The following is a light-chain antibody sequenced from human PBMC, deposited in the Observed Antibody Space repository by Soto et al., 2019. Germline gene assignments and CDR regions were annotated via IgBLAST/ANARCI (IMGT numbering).Light chain of an antibody. Sequence: QPVLTQSPSASASLGASVKLTCTLSSGHSSYAIAWHQQQPEKGPRYLMKLNSDGSHSKWDGIPDRFSGSSSGAERYLTISSLQSEDEADYYCQTWGTGIVVFGGGTKLTVL. CDR3: QTWGTGIVV. J-gene: IGLJ2*01. V-gene: IGLV4-69*01. CDR1: SGHSSYA. CDR2: LNSDGSH.